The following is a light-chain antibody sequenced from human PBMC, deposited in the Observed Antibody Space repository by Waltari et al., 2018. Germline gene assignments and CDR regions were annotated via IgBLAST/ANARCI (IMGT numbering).Light chain of an antibody. V-gene: IGLV1-44*01. Sequence: QSALTPPPSAPGTPGQRVTISCSVSASNIGGNLVNWYQQLPGKAPKLLIYRSDQRPSGVPDRFSGSKTGSSASLAISGLQSEDEGDYFCASWDDSLNGHWVFGGGTKVTVL. CDR3: ASWDDSLNGHWV. CDR1: ASNIGGNL. J-gene: IGLJ3*02. CDR2: RSD.